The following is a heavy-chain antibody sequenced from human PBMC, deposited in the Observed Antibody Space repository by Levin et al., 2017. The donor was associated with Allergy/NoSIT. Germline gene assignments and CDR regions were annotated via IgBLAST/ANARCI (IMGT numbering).Heavy chain of an antibody. V-gene: IGHV3-30-3*01. Sequence: GESLKISCAASGFTFSSYAMHWVRQAPGKGLEWVAVISYDGSNKYYADSVKGRFTISRDNSKNTLYLQMNSLRAEDTAVYYCARDQGGDDSSGYSGGFDYWGQGTLVTVSS. CDR2: ISYDGSNK. CDR3: ARDQGGDDSSGYSGGFDY. J-gene: IGHJ4*02. D-gene: IGHD3-22*01. CDR1: GFTFSSYA.